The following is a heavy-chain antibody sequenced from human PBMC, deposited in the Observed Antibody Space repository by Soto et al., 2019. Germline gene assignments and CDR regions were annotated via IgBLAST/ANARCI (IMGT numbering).Heavy chain of an antibody. Sequence: KPSETLSLTCTVSGGSISSGGYYWSWIRQHPGKGLEWIGYIYYSGSTYYNLSLKSRVTISVDTSKNQFSLKLSSVTAADTAVYYCARDYYDILTGPRYMDVWGQGTTVTVSS. CDR3: ARDYYDILTGPRYMDV. D-gene: IGHD3-9*01. CDR2: IYYSGST. J-gene: IGHJ6*02. CDR1: GGSISSGGYY. V-gene: IGHV4-31*03.